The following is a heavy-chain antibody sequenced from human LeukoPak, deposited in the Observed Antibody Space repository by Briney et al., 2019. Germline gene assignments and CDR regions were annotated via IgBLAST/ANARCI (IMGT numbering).Heavy chain of an antibody. J-gene: IGHJ6*03. Sequence: SVKVSCKASGDTFSSYAISWVRQAPGQGLEWMGGIIPIIGTTNYAQKFQGRVTITADESTRTAYVELSSLRSEDTAVYYCARSYRSYYYYYMDVWGKGTTVTISS. CDR3: ARSYRSYYYYYMDV. V-gene: IGHV1-69*01. CDR1: GDTFSSYA. D-gene: IGHD2-21*01. CDR2: IIPIIGTT.